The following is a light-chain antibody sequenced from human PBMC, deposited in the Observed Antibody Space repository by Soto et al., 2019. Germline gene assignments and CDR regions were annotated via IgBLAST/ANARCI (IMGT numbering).Light chain of an antibody. CDR2: DAS. V-gene: IGKV3-20*01. CDR3: QHYGSSRT. CDR1: QRVSTYY. Sequence: EIVLTQSPGTLSLSPGERATLSCRASQRVSTYYLAWYQQKPGQAPRLLIYDASSRATGIPDRFSGSGSGTDFTLTISRLEPEDSAVYYCQHYGSSRTFGQGTKVEFK. J-gene: IGKJ1*01.